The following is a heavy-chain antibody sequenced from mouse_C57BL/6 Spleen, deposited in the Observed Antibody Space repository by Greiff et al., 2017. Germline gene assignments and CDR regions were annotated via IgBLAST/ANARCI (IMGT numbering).Heavy chain of an antibody. D-gene: IGHD2-3*01. J-gene: IGHJ3*01. Sequence: VKLQESGAELARPGASVKLSCKASGYTFTSYGISWVKQRPGQGLEWIGAIYPRSGNTYYNEKFKGKATLTADKSSSTAYMELRSLTSEDSAVYFCAMDYDGYYGAYWGQGTLVTVSA. CDR2: IYPRSGNT. CDR3: AMDYDGYYGAY. V-gene: IGHV1-81*01. CDR1: GYTFTSYG.